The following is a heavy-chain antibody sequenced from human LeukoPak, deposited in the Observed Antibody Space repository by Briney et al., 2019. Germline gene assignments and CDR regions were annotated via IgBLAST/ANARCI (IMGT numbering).Heavy chain of an antibody. D-gene: IGHD5-18*01. CDR3: ARGHSYSYGK. J-gene: IGHJ4*02. CDR2: ISYDGSNK. V-gene: IGHV3-30-3*01. Sequence: PGGSLRLSCAASGFTFSSYAMHWVRQAPGKGLEWVAVISYDGSNKYYADSVKGRFTISRDNSKNTLYLQMNSLRAEDTAVYYCARGHSYSYGKWGQGTLVTVSS. CDR1: GFTFSSYA.